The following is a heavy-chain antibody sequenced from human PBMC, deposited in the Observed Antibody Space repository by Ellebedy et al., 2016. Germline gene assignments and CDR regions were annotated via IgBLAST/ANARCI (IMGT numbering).Heavy chain of an antibody. D-gene: IGHD5-12*01. J-gene: IGHJ6*03. V-gene: IGHV4-39*02. CDR2: MSYSGNI. CDR3: ARGGRGYLGYDPLYYMDV. Sequence: SETLSLTXAVSGGSIYSSAYYWGWIRQPPGKGLEWIATMSYSGNINYNPSLKTRVTMSLDASTNHFSLRLTSVTAADTAVYYCARGGRGYLGYDPLYYMDVWGKGTTVTVSS. CDR1: GGSIYSSAYY.